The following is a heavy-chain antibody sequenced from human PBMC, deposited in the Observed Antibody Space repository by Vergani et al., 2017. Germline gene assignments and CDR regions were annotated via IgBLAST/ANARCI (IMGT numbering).Heavy chain of an antibody. V-gene: IGHV3-7*01. CDR2: VNHDGSEK. Sequence: ELQLVESGGGLVQPGGSLRLSCAASGSTFSGNYMTWVRQAPGKGLEWVANVNHDGSEKYYVDSVRGRFTISRDNAKNSIYLQMNSLRAEDTAVYFCVRVPLIRRGSGNYGINNYHGMDVWGQGTTVIVSS. J-gene: IGHJ6*02. D-gene: IGHD3-10*01. CDR1: GSTFSGNY. CDR3: VRVPLIRRGSGNYGINNYHGMDV.